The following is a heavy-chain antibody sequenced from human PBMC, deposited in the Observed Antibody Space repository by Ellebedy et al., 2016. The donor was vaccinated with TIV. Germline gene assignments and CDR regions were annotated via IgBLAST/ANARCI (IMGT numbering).Heavy chain of an antibody. Sequence: SLKISCAASGFTFSSYAMHWVRQAPGKRLEWVAVISYDGSNKYYADSVRGLFTISRDNSKNTMYLQMKSLRAEDTVVYYCERNTYGDYSFYFDYWGQGTLVTVSS. CDR1: GFTFSSYA. CDR2: ISYDGSNK. J-gene: IGHJ4*02. V-gene: IGHV3-30*14. D-gene: IGHD4-17*01. CDR3: ERNTYGDYSFYFDY.